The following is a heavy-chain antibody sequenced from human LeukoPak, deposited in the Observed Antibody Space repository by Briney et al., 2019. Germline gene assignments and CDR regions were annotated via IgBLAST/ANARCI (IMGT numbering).Heavy chain of an antibody. D-gene: IGHD5-18*01. CDR3: ARAGYSYGTGYYFDY. V-gene: IGHV4-59*01. CDR2: IYYTGAT. CDR1: GGSIISYY. Sequence: SETLSVTCTASGGSIISYYWSWIRLPLGKGLEWIGYIYYTGATYYNPSLKSRVTISLDTSKNQFSLKLSSVTAADAAVYYCARAGYSYGTGYYFDYWGQGALVTVSS. J-gene: IGHJ4*02.